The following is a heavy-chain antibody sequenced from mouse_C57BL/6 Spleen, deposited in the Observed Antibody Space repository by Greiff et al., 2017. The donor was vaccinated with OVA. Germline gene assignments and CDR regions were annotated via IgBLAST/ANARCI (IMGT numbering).Heavy chain of an antibody. V-gene: IGHV5-16*01. D-gene: IGHD2-4*01. J-gene: IGHJ3*01. Sequence: DVHLVESEGGLVQPGSSMKLSCTASGFTFSDYYMAWVRQVPEKGLEWVANINYDGSSTYYLDSLKSRFIISRDNAKNILYLQMSSLKSEDTATYYCARYDYDGAWFAYWGQGTLVTVSA. CDR3: ARYDYDGAWFAY. CDR1: GFTFSDYY. CDR2: INYDGSST.